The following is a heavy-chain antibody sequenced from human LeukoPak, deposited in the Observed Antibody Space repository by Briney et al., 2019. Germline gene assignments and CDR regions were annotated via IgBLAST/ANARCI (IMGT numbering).Heavy chain of an antibody. J-gene: IGHJ4*02. CDR3: ARAVHYSGTSDQYTGGWYYFDF. D-gene: IGHD3-10*01. CDR1: GGSISSGSYY. V-gene: IGHV4-61*02. Sequence: SETLSLTCTVSGGSISSGSYYWRWIRQPAGKGLEWIGRIYTSGTTNYNPSLKSRVTISVDTSKNQFSLKLSSVTAADTAVYYCARAVHYSGTSDQYTGGWYYFDFWGQGTLVTVSS. CDR2: IYTSGTT.